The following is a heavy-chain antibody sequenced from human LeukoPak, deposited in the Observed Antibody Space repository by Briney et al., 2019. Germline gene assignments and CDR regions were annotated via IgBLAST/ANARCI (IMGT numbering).Heavy chain of an antibody. CDR1: GGSISSYY. V-gene: IGHV4-59*08. Sequence: KSSETLSLTCTVSGGSISSYYWSWIRQPPGKGLEWIGYIYYSGSTNYNPSLKSRVTISVDTSKNQFSLKLSSVTAADTAVYYCARRRGWALDYWGQGTLVTVSS. CDR2: IYYSGST. CDR3: ARRRGWALDY. D-gene: IGHD6-19*01. J-gene: IGHJ4*02.